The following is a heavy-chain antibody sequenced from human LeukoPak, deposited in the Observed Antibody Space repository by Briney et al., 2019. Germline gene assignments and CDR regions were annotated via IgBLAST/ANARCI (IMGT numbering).Heavy chain of an antibody. J-gene: IGHJ4*02. V-gene: IGHV3-74*01. CDR2: INSDGRST. CDR3: AGGARGYTYGYTH. Sequence: GGSLRLSCAAPGFTFSDYWMHWVRQAPGKGLVWVSRINSDGRSTSYADSVKGRFTISRDNAKNTLYLQMNSLRAEDTAVYYCAGGARGYTYGYTHWGQGTLVTVSS. CDR1: GFTFSDYW. D-gene: IGHD5-18*01.